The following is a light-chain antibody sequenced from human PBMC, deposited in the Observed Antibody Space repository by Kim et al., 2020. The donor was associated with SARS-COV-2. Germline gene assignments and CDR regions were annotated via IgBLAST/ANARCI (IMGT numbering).Light chain of an antibody. CDR2: SNT. CDR3: AAWDDSLNGFYV. V-gene: IGLV1-44*01. J-gene: IGLJ1*01. CDR1: SSNIGSNT. Sequence: QRVTISCSGSSSNIGSNTVDWYQQLPGTAPKLLIYSNTQRPSGVPDRFSGSKSGTSASLAISGLQSEDEADYYCAAWDDSLNGFYVFGTGTKVTVL.